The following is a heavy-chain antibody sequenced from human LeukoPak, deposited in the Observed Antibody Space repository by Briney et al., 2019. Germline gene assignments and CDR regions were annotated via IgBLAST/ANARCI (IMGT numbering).Heavy chain of an antibody. V-gene: IGHV3-48*02. J-gene: IGHJ4*02. CDR3: DRYPWYDVSGFSGDY. D-gene: IGHD3-22*01. CDR2: ISSSSNSI. Sequence: GGSLRLSCAASGFTFSTYGMQWVRQAPGKGLEWLSYISSSSNSIYYADSVKGRFTISRDNAKNSLYLQMNSLRDEDTAVYYCDRYPWYDVSGFSGDYWGRGTLVTVSS. CDR1: GFTFSTYG.